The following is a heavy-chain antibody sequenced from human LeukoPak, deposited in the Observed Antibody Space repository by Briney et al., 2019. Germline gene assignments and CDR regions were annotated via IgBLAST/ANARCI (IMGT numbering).Heavy chain of an antibody. J-gene: IGHJ4*02. CDR1: GFTFSSYA. V-gene: IGHV3-23*01. CDR3: AKGAYSSSWYGPNDY. D-gene: IGHD6-13*01. CDR2: ISGSGGST. Sequence: GGSLRLACAASGFTFSSYAMSWVRQAPGKGLEWVSAISGSGGSTYYADPVKGRFTISRDNSKNTLYLQMNSLRAEDTAVYYCAKGAYSSSWYGPNDYWGQGTLVTVSS.